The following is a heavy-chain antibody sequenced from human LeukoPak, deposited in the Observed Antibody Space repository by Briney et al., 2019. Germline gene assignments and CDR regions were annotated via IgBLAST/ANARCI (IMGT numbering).Heavy chain of an antibody. Sequence: PGGSLRLSCAASGFTFSTYWMHWVRQVPGKGLVWVSRIRGDGNSATYADFVKGRFTISRDNAKNTLYLQMNSLRVGDTAVYYCARSDYTDYWGQGTLVTVSS. CDR3: ARSDYTDY. CDR2: IRGDGNSA. V-gene: IGHV3-74*01. J-gene: IGHJ4*02. CDR1: GFTFSTYW. D-gene: IGHD3-3*01.